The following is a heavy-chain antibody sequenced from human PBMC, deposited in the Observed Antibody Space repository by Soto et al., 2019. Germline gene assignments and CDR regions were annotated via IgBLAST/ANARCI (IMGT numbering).Heavy chain of an antibody. V-gene: IGHV4-30-2*01. D-gene: IGHD3-10*01. CDR2: IYHSGST. Sequence: KPSETLSLTCAVSGGSISSGGYSWSWIRQPPGKGLEWIGYIYHSGSTYYNPSLKSRVTISVDRSKNQFSLKLSSVTAADTAVYYCDRVLPPFYFDYWGQGTLVTVSS. CDR1: GGSISSGGYS. CDR3: DRVLPPFYFDY. J-gene: IGHJ4*02.